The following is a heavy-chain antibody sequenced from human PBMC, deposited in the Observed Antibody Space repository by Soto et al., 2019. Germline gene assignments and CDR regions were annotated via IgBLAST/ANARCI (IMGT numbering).Heavy chain of an antibody. D-gene: IGHD5-18*01. Sequence: GGSLRLSCAASGFTFSNAWMSWVRQAPGKGLEWVGRIKSKTDGGTTDYAAPVKGRFTISRDDSKNTLYLQMNSLKTEDTAVYYCTTSNSYYWYFDLWGRGTLGTVSS. CDR2: IKSKTDGGTT. V-gene: IGHV3-15*01. CDR1: GFTFSNAW. J-gene: IGHJ2*01. CDR3: TTSNSYYWYFDL.